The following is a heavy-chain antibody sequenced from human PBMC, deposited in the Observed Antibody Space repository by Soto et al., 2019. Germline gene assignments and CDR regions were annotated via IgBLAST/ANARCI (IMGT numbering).Heavy chain of an antibody. V-gene: IGHV3-7*01. CDR2: INRDGSEK. J-gene: IGHJ4*02. Sequence: GGSLRLSCAASGFTLSTYWMSWVRQAPGKGLEWVANINRDGSEKYYVGSVKGRFTVSRDNAKNSLFLQMNSLRAEDTAVYYCARRHITMIRGIIVTAHKGFFDFWGQGTLVTVSS. CDR3: ARRHITMIRGIIVTAHKGFFDF. CDR1: GFTLSTYW. D-gene: IGHD3-10*01.